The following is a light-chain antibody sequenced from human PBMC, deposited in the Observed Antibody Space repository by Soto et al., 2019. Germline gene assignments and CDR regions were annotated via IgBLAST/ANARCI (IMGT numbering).Light chain of an antibody. CDR3: QQYDNLPGS. V-gene: IGKV1-33*01. Sequence: DIQMTQSPSSLSASVGDRVTITCQASQGVSNYLNWYQQKPAKAPKLLIYDASNLETGVPSRFSGSGSGTDFTFTISSLQPEDIATYYCQQYDNLPGSFGGTTKVEIK. CDR1: QGVSNY. J-gene: IGKJ4*01. CDR2: DAS.